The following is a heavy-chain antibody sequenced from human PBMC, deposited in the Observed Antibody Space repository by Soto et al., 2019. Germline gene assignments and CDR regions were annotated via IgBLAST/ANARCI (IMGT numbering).Heavy chain of an antibody. CDR2: ISAYNGNT. D-gene: IGHD1-26*01. V-gene: IGHV1-18*01. CDR3: ARRVGATGDWFVP. Sequence: VKVACPSSGYTITSYGISWLLQAPGQGLEWMGWISAYNGNTNYAQKLQGRVTMTTDTSTSTAYMELRSLRSDDTAVYYCARRVGATGDWFVPWGKGSWVTVS. J-gene: IGHJ5*02. CDR1: GYTITSYG.